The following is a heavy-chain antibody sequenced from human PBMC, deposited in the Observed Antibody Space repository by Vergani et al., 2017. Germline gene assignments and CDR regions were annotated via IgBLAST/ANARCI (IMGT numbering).Heavy chain of an antibody. CDR2: IYPGDSDT. CDR3: ARRGRGYCSSSSCYIIDY. J-gene: IGHJ4*02. V-gene: IGHV5-51*03. D-gene: IGHD2-2*02. CDR1: GYSFTSYC. Sequence: EVHLVQSGAEVKKPGESLKISCKPSGYSFTSYCIGWVRQSPGKGLGWMGIIYPGDSDTRYRPSFQGQVPISADKSISTAYLQWSSLKAADTAMYYCARRGRGYCSSSSCYIIDYWGQGTLVTVSS.